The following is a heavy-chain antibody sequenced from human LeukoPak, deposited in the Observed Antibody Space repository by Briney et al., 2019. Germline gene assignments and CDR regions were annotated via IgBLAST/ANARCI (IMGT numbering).Heavy chain of an antibody. CDR1: GFTLSSYA. Sequence: GGSLRLSCAASGFTLSSYAMSWVRQAPGKGLEWVSAIRGSGGSTYYADSVKGRFTISRDNSKNTLYLQMNSLRAEDTAVYYCAKEDWETFARYTAILSYWGQGTLVTVSS. CDR2: IRGSGGST. J-gene: IGHJ4*02. V-gene: IGHV3-23*01. CDR3: AKEDWETFARYTAILSY. D-gene: IGHD5-18*01.